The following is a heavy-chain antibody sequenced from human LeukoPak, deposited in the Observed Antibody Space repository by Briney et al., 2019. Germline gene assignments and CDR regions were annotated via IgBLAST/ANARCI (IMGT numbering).Heavy chain of an antibody. CDR2: TNPNSGGT. D-gene: IGHD2-2*01. V-gene: IGHV1-2*02. Sequence: PSVSVSCTASGYTFTGYYMHWGRQAPGQGFEWMGWTNPNSGGTNYAQKFQGRVTMTRDTSISTAYMELSRLRSDDTAVYYCARGDIYCSSTSCLSDYWGQGTLVTVSS. CDR3: ARGDIYCSSTSCLSDY. J-gene: IGHJ4*02. CDR1: GYTFTGYY.